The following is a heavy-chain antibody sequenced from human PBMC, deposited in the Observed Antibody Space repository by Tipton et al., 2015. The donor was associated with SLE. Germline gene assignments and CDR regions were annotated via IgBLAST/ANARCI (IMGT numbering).Heavy chain of an antibody. CDR2: IRRKANSYAT. J-gene: IGHJ4*02. CDR3: TIYLGESSLMGY. D-gene: IGHD3-16*02. CDR1: GFTFSGSA. Sequence: SLRLSCAASGFTFSGSAIHWVRQASGKGLEWVGRIRRKANSYATAYAASVKGRFTISRDDSKNTAYLQVNSLKTEDTAIYYCTIYLGESSLMGYWGQGTLVTVSS. V-gene: IGHV3-73*01.